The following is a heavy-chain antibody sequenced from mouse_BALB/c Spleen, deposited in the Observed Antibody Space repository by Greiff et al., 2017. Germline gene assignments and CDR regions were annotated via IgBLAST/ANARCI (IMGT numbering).Heavy chain of an antibody. Sequence: EVNVVESGGGLVQPGGSLRLSCATSGFTFTDYYMSWVRQPPGKALEWLGFIRNKANGYTTEYSASVKGRVTISRDNSQSILYLQMNTLRAEDSATYYCARDSGNYVRFAYWGQGTLVTVSA. CDR1: GFTFTDYY. D-gene: IGHD2-1*01. CDR3: ARDSGNYVRFAY. J-gene: IGHJ3*01. CDR2: IRNKANGYTT. V-gene: IGHV7-3*02.